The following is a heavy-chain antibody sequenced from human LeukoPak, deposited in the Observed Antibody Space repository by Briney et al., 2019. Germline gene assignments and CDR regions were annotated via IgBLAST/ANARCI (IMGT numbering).Heavy chain of an antibody. CDR1: GFTFSSYG. V-gene: IGHV3-33*01. CDR3: AGDSANWSYFDY. J-gene: IGHJ4*02. CDR2: IWYDGSNK. Sequence: GGSLRLSCAASGFTFSSYGMHWVRQAPGKGLEWVAVIWYDGSNKYYADSVKGRFTISRDNSKNTLYLQMNSLRAEDTAVYYCAGDSANWSYFDYWGQGTLVTVSS. D-gene: IGHD7-27*01.